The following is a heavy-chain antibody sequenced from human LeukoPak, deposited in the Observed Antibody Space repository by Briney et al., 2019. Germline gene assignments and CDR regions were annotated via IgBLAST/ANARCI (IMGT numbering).Heavy chain of an antibody. CDR2: IKTDDSST. CDR3: TTIRPDY. Sequence: GGSLRLSCAASGFTFSNYWMHWVRQVPGKGLVWTARIKTDDSSTDYADSVRGRFTISRDNAKNTLYLQMNSLRAEDTAVYYCTTIRPDYWGQGTLVAVSS. CDR1: GFTFSNYW. D-gene: IGHD5-12*01. J-gene: IGHJ4*02. V-gene: IGHV3-74*01.